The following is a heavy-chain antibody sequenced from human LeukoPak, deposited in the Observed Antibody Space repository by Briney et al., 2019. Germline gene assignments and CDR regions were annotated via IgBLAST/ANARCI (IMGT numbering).Heavy chain of an antibody. V-gene: IGHV3-30*04. D-gene: IGHD1-26*01. CDR1: GFTLSSYA. Sequence: GGSLRLSCAASGFTLSSYAMSWVRQAPGKGLEWVAVISYDGSNKYYADSVKGRFTISRDNSKNTLYLQMNSLRAEDTAVYYCARVSGSPVDYWGQGTLVTVSS. J-gene: IGHJ4*02. CDR2: ISYDGSNK. CDR3: ARVSGSPVDY.